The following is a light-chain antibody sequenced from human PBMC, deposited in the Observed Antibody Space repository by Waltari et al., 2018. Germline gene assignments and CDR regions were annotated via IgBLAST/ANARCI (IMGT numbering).Light chain of an antibody. CDR2: DVT. Sequence: QSALTQPASVSGSPGQSITISCTGTSIDSNYVSWYQQHPGKAPQAIIYDVTDRPSGVSNLCSGSKSRNTAALTISGLQAEDEADYYCSSWTDSDALKLLFGGGTKLPVL. V-gene: IGLV2-14*03. J-gene: IGLJ2*01. CDR1: SIDSNY. CDR3: SSWTDSDALKLL.